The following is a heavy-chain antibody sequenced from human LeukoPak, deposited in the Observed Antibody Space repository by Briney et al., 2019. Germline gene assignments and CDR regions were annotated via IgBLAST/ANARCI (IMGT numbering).Heavy chain of an antibody. CDR2: IKQDGSEK. CDR1: GFTFSSYW. V-gene: IGHV3-7*03. Sequence: GGSLRLSCAASGFTFSSYWMSWVRQAPGKGLEWVANIKQDGSEKYYVDSVKGRFTISRDNAKNPLYLQMNSLRAEDTAVYYCARVVWFGENWFDPWGQGTLVTVSS. CDR3: ARVVWFGENWFDP. D-gene: IGHD3-10*01. J-gene: IGHJ5*02.